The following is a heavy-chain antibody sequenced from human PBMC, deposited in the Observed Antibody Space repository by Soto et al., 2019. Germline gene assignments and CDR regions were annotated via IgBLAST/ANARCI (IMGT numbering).Heavy chain of an antibody. D-gene: IGHD4-17*01. J-gene: IGHJ4*02. Sequence: QVQLVESGGGVVQPGRSLRLSCAASGFTFSSYAMHWVRQAPGKGLEWVAVISYDGSNKYYADSVKGRFTISRDNSKNTLYLQMNSLRAEDTAVYYCASLTTVTTSGYWCQGTLVTVSS. V-gene: IGHV3-30-3*01. CDR1: GFTFSSYA. CDR3: ASLTTVTTSGY. CDR2: ISYDGSNK.